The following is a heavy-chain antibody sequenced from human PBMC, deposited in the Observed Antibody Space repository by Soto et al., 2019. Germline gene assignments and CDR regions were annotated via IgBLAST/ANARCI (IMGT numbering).Heavy chain of an antibody. J-gene: IGHJ6*03. CDR3: AKSAAAGTNYYYYYMDV. V-gene: IGHV3-23*01. CDR1: GFTFSSYA. D-gene: IGHD6-13*01. Sequence: GGSLRLSCAASGFTFSSYAMSWVRQAPGKGLEWVSAISGSGGSTYYADSVKGRFTISRDNSKNTLYLQMNSLRAEDTAVYYCAKSAAAGTNYYYYYMDVWGKGTTVTVSS. CDR2: ISGSGGST.